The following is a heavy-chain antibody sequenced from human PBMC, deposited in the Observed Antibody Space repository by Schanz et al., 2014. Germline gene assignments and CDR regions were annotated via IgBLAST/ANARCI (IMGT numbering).Heavy chain of an antibody. CDR3: ARDRRFFDRDDLYYFDY. J-gene: IGHJ4*02. V-gene: IGHV1-3*01. CDR2: ISVYNHNK. CDR1: EYSFTSYS. D-gene: IGHD3-3*01. Sequence: QVHLVQSGAEVKRPGASVKVSCKASEYSFTSYSMHWVRQAPGQGLEWMGWISVYNHNKEYDQKFQGRVTMTTDTSTSTAYMALTDLRSDDTAVYYCARDRRFFDRDDLYYFDYWGQGTLVTVSS.